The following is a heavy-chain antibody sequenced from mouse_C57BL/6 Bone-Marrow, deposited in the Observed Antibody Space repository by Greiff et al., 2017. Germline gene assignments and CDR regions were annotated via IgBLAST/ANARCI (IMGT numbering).Heavy chain of an antibody. CDR3: ANDYDGSYPQWDFDV. J-gene: IGHJ1*03. D-gene: IGHD1-1*01. Sequence: QVQLQQPGTELVKPGASVKLSCKASGYTFTSYWMHWVKQRPGQGLEWIGNINPSNGGTNYNEQFKCKATLTVAKSSSTAYMQLSSLTSEDSAVYYCANDYDGSYPQWDFDVWGTGTTVTVSS. V-gene: IGHV1-53*01. CDR1: GYTFTSYW. CDR2: INPSNGGT.